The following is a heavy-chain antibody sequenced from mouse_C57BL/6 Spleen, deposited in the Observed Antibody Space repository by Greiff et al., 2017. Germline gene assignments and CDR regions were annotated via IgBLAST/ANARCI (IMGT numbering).Heavy chain of an antibody. CDR2: IYPGSGST. D-gene: IGHD2-4*01. J-gene: IGHJ4*01. CDR3: ARFDYSHSDMEY. CDR1: GYTFTSYW. Sequence: QVQLQQPGAELVKPGASVKLSCKASGYTFTSYWITWVKQRPGQGLEWIGVIYPGSGSTNYNEKFKSKATLTVDTSSNTAYMQLSSLTSEDSAVYYCARFDYSHSDMEYWGQGTSVTVSS. V-gene: IGHV1-55*01.